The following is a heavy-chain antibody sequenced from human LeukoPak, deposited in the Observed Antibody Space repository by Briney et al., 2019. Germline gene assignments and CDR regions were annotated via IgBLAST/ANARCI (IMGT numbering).Heavy chain of an antibody. CDR3: ARVEEGYGSGRRENYYYYYMDV. CDR1: GGSFSGYY. J-gene: IGHJ6*03. CDR2: INHSGST. V-gene: IGHV4-34*01. Sequence: SETLSLTCAVYGGSFSGYYWSWIRQPPGKELEWIGEINHSGSTNYNPSLKSRVTISVDRSKNQFSLKLSSVTTADTAVYYCARVEEGYGSGRRENYYYYYMDVWGKGRAVTISS. D-gene: IGHD3-10*01.